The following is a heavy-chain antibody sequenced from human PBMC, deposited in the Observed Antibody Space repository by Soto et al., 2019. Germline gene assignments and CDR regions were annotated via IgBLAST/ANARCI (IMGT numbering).Heavy chain of an antibody. J-gene: IGHJ4*02. Sequence: GSLGLSCAASGFTFSSYAVSGVRQAAGKGPEWISSISGSGSTIYYADSVKGRFTISRDNSKNTLYLQMSRLRAEDTAVYYCAKVFYYYDSSGYYYFDYWGQGTLVTVSS. V-gene: IGHV3-23*01. CDR2: ISGSGSTI. D-gene: IGHD3-22*01. CDR3: AKVFYYYDSSGYYYFDY. CDR1: GFTFSSYA.